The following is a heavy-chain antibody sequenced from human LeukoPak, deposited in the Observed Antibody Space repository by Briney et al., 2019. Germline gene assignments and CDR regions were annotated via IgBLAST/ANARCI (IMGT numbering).Heavy chain of an antibody. D-gene: IGHD6-13*01. CDR3: AREVRQWTEVAADGRLGYYYCYYMDV. CDR2: IIPIFGPA. CDR1: GGTFSSYV. Sequence: ASVKVSFKASGGTFSSYVISWVRQAPGQGLEWMGGIIPIFGPAHYAQKFQGRVTNTTAQSTSTAYMELSRLRSEDTGVYYCAREVRQWTEVAADGRLGYYYCYYMDVWGKGTTVTVS. V-gene: IGHV1-69*05. J-gene: IGHJ6*03.